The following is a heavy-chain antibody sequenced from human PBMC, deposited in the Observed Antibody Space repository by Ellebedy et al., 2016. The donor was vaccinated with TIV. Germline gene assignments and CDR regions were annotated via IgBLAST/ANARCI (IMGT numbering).Heavy chain of an antibody. J-gene: IGHJ4*02. CDR1: GFTFSSYG. Sequence: GESLKISXAASGFTFSSYGMHWVRQAPGKGLEWVAVISYDGSNKYYADSVKGRFTISRDNSKNTLYLQMNSLRAEDTAVYYCAKRGYSGYDHFDYWGQGTLVTVSS. CDR3: AKRGYSGYDHFDY. D-gene: IGHD5-12*01. CDR2: ISYDGSNK. V-gene: IGHV3-30*18.